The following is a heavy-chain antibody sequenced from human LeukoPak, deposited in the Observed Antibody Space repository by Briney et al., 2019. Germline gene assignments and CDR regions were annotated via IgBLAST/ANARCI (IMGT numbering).Heavy chain of an antibody. D-gene: IGHD2-2*01. CDR1: GFTFDDYA. J-gene: IGHJ4*02. V-gene: IGHV3-20*04. CDR3: ARASPYQLLWSRPYFDY. CDR2: IIWNGGST. Sequence: GGSLRLSCAASGFTFDDYAMSWVRQAPGKGLEWVSGIIWNGGSTGYADSVKGRFTISRDNAKNSLYLQMNSLRAEDTALYYCARASPYQLLWSRPYFDYWGQGTLVTVSS.